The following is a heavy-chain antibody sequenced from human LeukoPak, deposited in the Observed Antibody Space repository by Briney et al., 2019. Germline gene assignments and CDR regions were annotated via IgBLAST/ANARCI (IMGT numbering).Heavy chain of an antibody. V-gene: IGHV3-64*01. J-gene: IGHJ4*02. Sequence: GGPLRLPCAASGYIFSRYPLHWARQARGKGLEYVSSISANGGNKYYAIWVKGRFTISSDNSKLTLLLKWRSLRAEDMAVYYCAVAYGGYDWEGGFDYWGQGTLVTVSS. CDR3: AVAYGGYDWEGGFDY. CDR2: ISANGGNK. D-gene: IGHD5-12*01. CDR1: GYIFSRYP.